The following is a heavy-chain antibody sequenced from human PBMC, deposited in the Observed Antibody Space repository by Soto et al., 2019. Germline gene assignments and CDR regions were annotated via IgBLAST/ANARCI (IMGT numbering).Heavy chain of an antibody. Sequence: EVPLVESGGGLIQPGESLRLSCAASGVPFGPFYMHWVRQAPGKGLEWVSHINGDGTTTVYADSVKGRFTISRDNAKNTLYLQMTSLRADATAVYYCARARGYPDSFDIWGQGTMVTVSS. V-gene: IGHV3-74*01. CDR1: GVPFGPFY. D-gene: IGHD2-2*01. CDR3: ARARGYPDSFDI. CDR2: INGDGTTT. J-gene: IGHJ3*02.